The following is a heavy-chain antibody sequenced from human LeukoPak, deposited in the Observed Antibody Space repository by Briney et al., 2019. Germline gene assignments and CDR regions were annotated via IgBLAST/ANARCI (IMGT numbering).Heavy chain of an antibody. J-gene: IGHJ4*02. D-gene: IGHD1-26*01. Sequence: PGRSLRLSCAASGFTFSSYGMHWVRQAPGKGLEWVAVISYDGSNKYYADSVKGRFTISRDNSKNTLYLQMNSLRAEDTAVYYCAKDNTQWELLPWGQGTLVTVSS. CDR1: GFTFSSYG. CDR3: AKDNTQWELLP. V-gene: IGHV3-30*18. CDR2: ISYDGSNK.